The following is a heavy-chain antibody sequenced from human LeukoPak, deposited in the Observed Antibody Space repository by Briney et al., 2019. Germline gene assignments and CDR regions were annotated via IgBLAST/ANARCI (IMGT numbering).Heavy chain of an antibody. V-gene: IGHV1-8*03. Sequence: ASVKVSCKASGYTFTSYDINWVRRATGQGLEWMGWMNPNSGNTGYAQKFQGRVTITRNTSISTAYMELSSLSSEDTAVYYCARAYDVCSGYSALYYLDYWGQGTLVTVSS. D-gene: IGHD3-3*01. CDR1: GYTFTSYD. CDR3: ARAYDVCSGYSALYYLDY. J-gene: IGHJ4*02. CDR2: MNPNSGNT.